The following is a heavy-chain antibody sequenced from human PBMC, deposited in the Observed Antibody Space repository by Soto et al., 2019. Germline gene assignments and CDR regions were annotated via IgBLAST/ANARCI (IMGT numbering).Heavy chain of an antibody. Sequence: QVHLQESGPGLVKPSQTLSLTCTVSGGSISSGGYYWSWIRQHPGKGLEWIGYIYYSGSTYYNPSLKSRVNISVDTSKNQFSLKLSSVTAADTAVYYCARDQDSGWHDAFDIWGQGTMVTVSS. D-gene: IGHD6-19*01. CDR2: IYYSGST. J-gene: IGHJ3*02. CDR1: GGSISSGGYY. CDR3: ARDQDSGWHDAFDI. V-gene: IGHV4-31*02.